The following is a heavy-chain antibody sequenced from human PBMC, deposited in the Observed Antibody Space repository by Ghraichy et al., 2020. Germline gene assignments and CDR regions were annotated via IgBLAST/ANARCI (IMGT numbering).Heavy chain of an antibody. CDR2: INHSGST. D-gene: IGHD6-13*01. Sequence: SQTLSLTCAVSGWSFSGYYWSWIRQPPGKGLEWIGEINHSGSTNYNPSLKSRVTISVDTSKNQFSLKLSSVTAADTAVYYCVRGRRRGASGSWYLGDYWGQGTLVTVSS. CDR3: VRGRRRGASGSWYLGDY. J-gene: IGHJ4*02. CDR1: GWSFSGYY. V-gene: IGHV4-34*01.